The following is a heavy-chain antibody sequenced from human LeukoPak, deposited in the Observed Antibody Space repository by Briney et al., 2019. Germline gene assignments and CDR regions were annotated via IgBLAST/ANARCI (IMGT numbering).Heavy chain of an antibody. CDR1: GYTFTGYY. CDR3: ARDGSVLWRGYHSISYNYYMDV. J-gene: IGHJ6*03. D-gene: IGHD3-3*01. V-gene: IGHV1-2*02. Sequence: WASVKVSCKASGYTFTGYYMHWVRQAPGQGLECMGWINPNSGGTNYAQKFQGRVTMTRDTSISTAYMELSRLRSDDTAVYYCARDGSVLWRGYHSISYNYYMDVWGEGTTVTVSS. CDR2: INPNSGGT.